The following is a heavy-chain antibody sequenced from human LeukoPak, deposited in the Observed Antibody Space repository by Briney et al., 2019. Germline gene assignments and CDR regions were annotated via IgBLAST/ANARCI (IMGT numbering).Heavy chain of an antibody. D-gene: IGHD6-13*01. J-gene: IGHJ4*02. Sequence: GGSLRLSCSASRFTFSSYTMNWVRQAPGKGLEWVATIKQDGSEKYYVDSVKGRFTISRDNAKNSLYLQMNNLRAEDTAVYYCARDFIAAAGSDFDYWGQGTLVTVSS. CDR3: ARDFIAAAGSDFDY. CDR1: RFTFSSYT. V-gene: IGHV3-7*01. CDR2: IKQDGSEK.